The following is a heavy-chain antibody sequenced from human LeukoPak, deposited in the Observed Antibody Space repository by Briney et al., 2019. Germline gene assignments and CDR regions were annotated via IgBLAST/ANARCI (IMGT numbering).Heavy chain of an antibody. CDR1: GFTVSSNY. D-gene: IGHD2-2*01. Sequence: AGSLRLSCAASGFTVSSNYMSWVRQAPGKGLEWVSVIYSGGSTYYADSVKGRFIISGDSSKNTLYLQMNSLRAEDTAVYYCAKQTSPSYGMDVWGQGTTVTVSS. V-gene: IGHV3-53*01. J-gene: IGHJ6*02. CDR3: AKQTSPSYGMDV. CDR2: IYSGGST.